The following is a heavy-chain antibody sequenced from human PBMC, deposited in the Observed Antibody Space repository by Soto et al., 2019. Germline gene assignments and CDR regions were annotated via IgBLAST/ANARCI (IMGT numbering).Heavy chain of an antibody. Sequence: LRLSCAATGFMFGTYWMSWVRQAPGKGLGWVANIKHDGNEKYYADSVKGRFTVSRDNVKNFLHLQMSSLRGDDTGVYFCVRATLSWGHYYFRGLDVWGQGTTVTVSS. CDR3: VRATLSWGHYYFRGLDV. CDR2: IKHDGNEK. CDR1: GFMFGTYW. J-gene: IGHJ6*02. V-gene: IGHV3-7*01. D-gene: IGHD3-22*01.